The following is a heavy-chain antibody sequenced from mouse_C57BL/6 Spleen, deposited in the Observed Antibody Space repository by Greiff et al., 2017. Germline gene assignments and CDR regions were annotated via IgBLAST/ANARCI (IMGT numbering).Heavy chain of an antibody. V-gene: IGHV1-82*01. CDR2: IYPGDGDT. D-gene: IGHD2-4*01. CDR1: GYAFSSSW. Sequence: QVQLQQSGPELVKPGASVKISCKASGYAFSSSWMNWVKQRPGKGLEWIGRIYPGDGDTNYNGKFKGKATLTADKSSSTAYMQLSSLTSEDSAVYFYERGDYDYDDAMDYWGQGTSVTVSS. CDR3: ERGDYDYDDAMDY. J-gene: IGHJ4*01.